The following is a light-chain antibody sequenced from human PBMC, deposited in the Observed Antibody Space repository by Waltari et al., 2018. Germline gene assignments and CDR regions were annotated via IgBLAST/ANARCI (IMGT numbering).Light chain of an antibody. CDR1: SSCVGRYYY. CDR3: SSYAGSNNVV. Sequence: QSAVTQPPSASASPGQSVTISCTGTSSCVGRYYYFPRYQQHPGQAPKLRIYEVSKRPSGFHARLSGSKSGNPASLTVSGRQDEDEADYYCSSYAGSNNVVFGGGTKLTVL. CDR2: EVS. J-gene: IGLJ2*01. V-gene: IGLV2-8*01.